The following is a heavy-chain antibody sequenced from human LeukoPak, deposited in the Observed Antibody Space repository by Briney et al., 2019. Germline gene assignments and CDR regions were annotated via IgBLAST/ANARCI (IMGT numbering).Heavy chain of an antibody. CDR3: ARETTVTTTFDY. Sequence: GASVKVSCKASGYTFTSYYMHWVRQAPGQGLEWMGIINPSGGSTSYAQKFQGRVTMTRDMSTSTVYMGLSSLRSEDTAVYYCARETTVTTTFDYWGQGTLVTVSS. D-gene: IGHD4-11*01. J-gene: IGHJ4*02. V-gene: IGHV1-46*01. CDR2: INPSGGST. CDR1: GYTFTSYY.